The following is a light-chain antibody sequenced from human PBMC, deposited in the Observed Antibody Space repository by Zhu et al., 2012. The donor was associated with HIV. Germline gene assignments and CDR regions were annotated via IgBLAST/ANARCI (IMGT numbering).Light chain of an antibody. Sequence: ETVMTQSPATLSVSPGERATLSCRTSQSVSRNLAWYQQKPGQAPRLLIYGASTRATGIPARFSGSGSGTEFTLTISSLQSEDFAVYYCQQYNNWPPWTFGQGPKVEIK. CDR1: QSVSRN. V-gene: IGKV3-15*01. J-gene: IGKJ1*01. CDR3: QQYNNWPPWT. CDR2: GAS.